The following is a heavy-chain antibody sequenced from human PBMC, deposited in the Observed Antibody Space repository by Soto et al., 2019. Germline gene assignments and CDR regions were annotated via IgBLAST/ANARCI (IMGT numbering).Heavy chain of an antibody. J-gene: IGHJ6*02. CDR2: IYYSGST. CDR3: ARLDYYYYGMDV. V-gene: IGHV4-39*01. Sequence: SETLSLTCIVPGGSISSNDFYWSWIRQHPGKGLEWIGYIYYSGSTYYNPSLKSRVTISVDTSKNQFSLKLSSVTAADTAVYYCARLDYYYYGMDVWGQGTTVTVSS. CDR1: GGSISSNDFY.